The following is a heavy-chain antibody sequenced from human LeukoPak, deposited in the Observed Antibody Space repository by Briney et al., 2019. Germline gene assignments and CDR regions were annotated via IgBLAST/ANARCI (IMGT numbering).Heavy chain of an antibody. CDR3: AGSGSYYDYYYGMDV. V-gene: IGHV3-23*01. Sequence: GGSLRLSCAASGFTSSSYAMSWVRQAPGKGLEWVSAISGSGGSTYYADSVKGRFTISRDNSKNTLYLQMNSLRAEDTAVYYCAGSGSYYDYYYGMDVWGKGTTVTVSS. D-gene: IGHD3-10*01. CDR1: GFTSSSYA. CDR2: ISGSGGST. J-gene: IGHJ6*04.